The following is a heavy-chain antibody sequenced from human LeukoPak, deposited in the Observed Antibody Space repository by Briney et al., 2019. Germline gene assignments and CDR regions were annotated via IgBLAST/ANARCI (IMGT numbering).Heavy chain of an antibody. D-gene: IGHD6-13*01. CDR2: ISYDGSNK. Sequence: PGGSLRLSCAASGFTFSSYAMHWVRQAPGKGREWVAVISYDGSNKYYADSVKGRFTISRDNSKNTLYLQMNSLRAEDTAVYYCARDGAAGGMDVWGQGTTVTVSS. J-gene: IGHJ6*02. CDR3: ARDGAAGGMDV. CDR1: GFTFSSYA. V-gene: IGHV3-30-3*01.